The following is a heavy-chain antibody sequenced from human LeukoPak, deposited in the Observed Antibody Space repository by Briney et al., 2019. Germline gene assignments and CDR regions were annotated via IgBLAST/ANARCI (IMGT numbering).Heavy chain of an antibody. CDR2: ISGSGGST. Sequence: SGGSLRLSCAASGFTFSSYAMSWVRQAPGKGLEWVSAISGSGGSTYYADSVKGRFTISRDNSKNTLYLQMNSLRAEDTAVYYCAKGYCSGGSCPIDYWGQGTLVTVSS. J-gene: IGHJ4*02. V-gene: IGHV3-23*01. CDR1: GFTFSSYA. CDR3: AKGYCSGGSCPIDY. D-gene: IGHD2-15*01.